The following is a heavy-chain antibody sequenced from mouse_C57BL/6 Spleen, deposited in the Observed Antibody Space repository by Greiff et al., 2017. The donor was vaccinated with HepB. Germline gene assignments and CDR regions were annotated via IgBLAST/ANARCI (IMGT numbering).Heavy chain of an antibody. J-gene: IGHJ2*01. CDR3: ARDRGDAYYFDY. Sequence: EVKVVESGGGLVKPGGSLKLSCAASGFTFSSYAMSWVRQTPEKRLEWVATISDGGSYTYYPDNVKGRFTISRDNAKNNLYLQMSHLKSEDTAMYYCARDRGDAYYFDYWGQGTTLTVSS. CDR1: GFTFSSYA. V-gene: IGHV5-4*01. CDR2: ISDGGSYT. D-gene: IGHD3-3*01.